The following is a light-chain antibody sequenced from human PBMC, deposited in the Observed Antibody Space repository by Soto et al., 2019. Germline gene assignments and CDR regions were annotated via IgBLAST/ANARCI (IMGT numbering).Light chain of an antibody. V-gene: IGKV3-20*01. J-gene: IGKJ1*01. CDR3: HQYGSSPPWT. CDR1: QSVSGSY. Sequence: EIVLTQSPGTLSLSPGERATLSCRASQSVSGSYLAWYQQKSGQPPRLLIYGASSRATGIPDRFSGSGSGTDFTLTISRLEPEDFAVYFCHQYGSSPPWTFDQGTKVEIK. CDR2: GAS.